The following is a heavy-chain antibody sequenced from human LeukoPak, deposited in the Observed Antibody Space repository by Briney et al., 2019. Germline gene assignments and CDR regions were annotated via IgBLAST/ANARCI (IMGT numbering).Heavy chain of an antibody. Sequence: SETLSLTCTVSGGSISFYYWSWIRQPPGKGLEWIGYIYYTGSTNYNPSLRSRVTITIDTSKNQFSLKMSSVTAADTAVYYCARGTILTGYYGWFDPWGQGTLVTVSS. D-gene: IGHD3-9*01. V-gene: IGHV4-59*01. CDR2: IYYTGST. J-gene: IGHJ5*02. CDR3: ARGTILTGYYGWFDP. CDR1: GGSISFYY.